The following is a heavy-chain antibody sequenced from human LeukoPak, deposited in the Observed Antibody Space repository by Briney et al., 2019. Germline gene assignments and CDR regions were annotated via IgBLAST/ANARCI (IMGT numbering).Heavy chain of an antibody. CDR2: ISHSGST. J-gene: IGHJ6*02. CDR1: GFSVSNTY. D-gene: IGHD1-14*01. CDR3: AAMRYGRDYYYGMDV. Sequence: KTGGSLRLSCAASGFSVSNTYMSWVRQAPGKGLEWIGYISHSGSTDSNPSLKSRVTISLDTSKNQFSLKLTSVTAADTAVYYCAAMRYGRDYYYGMDVWGQGTTVTVSS. V-gene: IGHV4-59*02.